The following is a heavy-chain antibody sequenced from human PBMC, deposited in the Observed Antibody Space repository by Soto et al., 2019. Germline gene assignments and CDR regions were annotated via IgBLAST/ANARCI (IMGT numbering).Heavy chain of an antibody. V-gene: IGHV1-2*04. Sequence: ASVKVSCKASGYTFTGYYMHWVRQAPGQGLEWMGWINPNSGGTNYAQKFQGWVTMTRDTSISTAYMELSRLRSDDTAVYYCARDGNWITMVRGIYYYYYYMDVWGKGTTVTVSS. CDR3: ARDGNWITMVRGIYYYYYYMDV. D-gene: IGHD3-10*01. CDR1: GYTFTGYY. CDR2: INPNSGGT. J-gene: IGHJ6*03.